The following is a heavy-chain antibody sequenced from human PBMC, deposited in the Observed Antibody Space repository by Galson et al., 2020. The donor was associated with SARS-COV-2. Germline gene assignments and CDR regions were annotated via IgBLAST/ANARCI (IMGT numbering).Heavy chain of an antibody. CDR1: GGSISSSSYY. Sequence: SETLSLTCTVSGGSISSSSYYWGWIRQPPGKGLEWIGSIYYSGSTYYNPSLKSRVTISVDTSKNQFSLKLSSVTAADTAVYYCARDSGYNWYFDLWGRGTLVTVSS. CDR2: IYYSGST. J-gene: IGHJ2*01. V-gene: IGHV4-39*07. D-gene: IGHD3-22*01. CDR3: ARDSGYNWYFDL.